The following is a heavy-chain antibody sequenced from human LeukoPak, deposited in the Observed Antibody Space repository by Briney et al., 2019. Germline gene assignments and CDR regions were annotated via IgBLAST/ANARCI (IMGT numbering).Heavy chain of an antibody. CDR2: INHSGST. CDR1: GGSFSGYY. V-gene: IGHV4-34*01. CDR3: ARAPPRTYIAARRSWANWFAP. Sequence: SETLSLTCAVYGGSFSGYYWSWIRQPPGKGLEWIGEINHSGSTNYNPSLKSRVTISVDTSKTQFSLKLTSVTAADTAVYSCARAPPRTYIAARRSWANWFAPWGQGTLVTVSS. J-gene: IGHJ5*02. D-gene: IGHD6-6*01.